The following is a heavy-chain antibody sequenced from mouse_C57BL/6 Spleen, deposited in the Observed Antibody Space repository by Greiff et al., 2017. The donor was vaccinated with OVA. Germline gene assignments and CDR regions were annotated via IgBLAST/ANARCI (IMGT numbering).Heavy chain of an antibody. D-gene: IGHD4-1*01. V-gene: IGHV5-4*03. CDR1: GFTFSSYA. J-gene: IGHJ1*03. CDR3: ARGSWDRYFDV. CDR2: ISDGGSYT. Sequence: EVKLMESGGGLVKPGGSLKLSCAASGFTFSSYAMSWVRQTPEKRLEWVATISDGGSYTYYPDNVKGRFTISRDNAKNNLYLQMSHLKSEDTAMDYCARGSWDRYFDVWGTGTTVTVSS.